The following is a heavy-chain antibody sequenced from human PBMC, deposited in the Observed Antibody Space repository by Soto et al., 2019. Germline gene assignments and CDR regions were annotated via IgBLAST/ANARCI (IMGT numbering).Heavy chain of an antibody. D-gene: IGHD5-18*01. CDR2: IYYSGST. CDR3: ARFYSATCFDP. V-gene: IGHV4-59*01. Sequence: SETLSLTCTVSGGSISSYYWSWIRQPPGKGLEWIGYIYYSGSTNYNPSLKSRVTISVDTSKNQFSLKLSSVTAADTAVYYCARFYSATCFDPGGQGTLVPVSS. J-gene: IGHJ5*02. CDR1: GGSISSYY.